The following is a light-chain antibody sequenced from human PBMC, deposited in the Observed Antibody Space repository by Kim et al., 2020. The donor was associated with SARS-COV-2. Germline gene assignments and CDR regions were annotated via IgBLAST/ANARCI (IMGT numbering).Light chain of an antibody. CDR1: LRVGIY. CDR2: GAS. Sequence: VSLGETATLSCGARLRVGIYLAWYHQRPGQAPRLIMYGASPRATGSPARFSGSGSGTEFTLTISSLQSEDLGVYLCQQYDRWPRTFGPGTQVEIK. CDR3: QQYDRWPRT. V-gene: IGKV3-15*01. J-gene: IGKJ1*01.